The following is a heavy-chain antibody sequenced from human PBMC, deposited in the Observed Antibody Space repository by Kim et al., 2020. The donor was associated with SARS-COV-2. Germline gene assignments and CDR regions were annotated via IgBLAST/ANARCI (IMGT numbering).Heavy chain of an antibody. Sequence: GGSLRLSCAASGFTFSSYGMHWVRQAPGKGLEWVAVISYDGSNKYYADSVKGRFTISRDNSKNTLYLQMNSLRAEDTAVYYCAKDGAQGGFSVDYWGQGTLVTVSS. V-gene: IGHV3-30*18. J-gene: IGHJ4*02. D-gene: IGHD2-15*01. CDR2: ISYDGSNK. CDR3: AKDGAQGGFSVDY. CDR1: GFTFSSYG.